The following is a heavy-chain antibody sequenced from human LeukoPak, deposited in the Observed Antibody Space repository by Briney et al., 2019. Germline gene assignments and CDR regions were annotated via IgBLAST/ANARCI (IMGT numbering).Heavy chain of an antibody. CDR1: GYTFTSYD. V-gene: IGHV1-8*01. CDR2: MNPNSGNT. Sequence: GASVKVSCKASGYTFTSYDINWVRQATGQGLEWMGWMNPNSGNTGYAQKFQGRVTMTRNTSISTAYMELSSLRSEDTALYYCARDRDYSTSWYPNDFDYWGQGTLVTVSS. CDR3: ARDRDYSTSWYPNDFDY. D-gene: IGHD2/OR15-2a*01. J-gene: IGHJ4*02.